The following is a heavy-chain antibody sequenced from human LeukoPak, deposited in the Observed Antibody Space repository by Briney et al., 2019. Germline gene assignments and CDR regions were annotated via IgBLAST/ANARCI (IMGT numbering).Heavy chain of an antibody. CDR2: MNPNSGNT. CDR3: ARRSWNHGYYYYYYGMDV. J-gene: IGHJ6*02. Sequence: ASVKVSCKASGYTFTSYDINWVRQATGQGLEWMGWMNPNSGNTGYAQKFQGRVTMTRNTSISTAYMELSSLRSEDTAVYYCARRSWNHGYYYYYYGMDVWGQGTTVTVSS. V-gene: IGHV1-8*01. CDR1: GYTFTSYD. D-gene: IGHD1-1*01.